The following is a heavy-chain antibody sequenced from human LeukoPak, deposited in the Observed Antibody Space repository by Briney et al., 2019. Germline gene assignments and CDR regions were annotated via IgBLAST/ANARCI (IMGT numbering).Heavy chain of an antibody. V-gene: IGHV1-2*02. CDR2: INPNSGGT. Sequence: GASVKVSCKASGYTFTGYYMHWVRQAPGQGLEWTGWINPNSGGTNYAQKFQGRVTMTRDTSISTAYMELSRLRSDDTAVYYCAREANIAVADMYNWFDPWGQGTLVTVSS. CDR3: AREANIAVADMYNWFDP. D-gene: IGHD6-19*01. J-gene: IGHJ5*02. CDR1: GYTFTGYY.